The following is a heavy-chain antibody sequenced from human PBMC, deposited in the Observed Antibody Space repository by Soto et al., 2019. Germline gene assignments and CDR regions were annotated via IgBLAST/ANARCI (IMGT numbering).Heavy chain of an antibody. D-gene: IGHD2-21*02. J-gene: IGHJ4*02. V-gene: IGHV4-34*01. CDR1: GGSVSGYY. Sequence: SETLSLTCAVYGGSVSGYYWSWIRQPRGKGLEWIGEINHSGSTNYNPSLKSRVTISVDTSKNQFSLKLSSVTAADTALYYCARQRTTVVTQAYFDYWGQGALVTVPQ. CDR2: INHSGST. CDR3: ARQRTTVVTQAYFDY.